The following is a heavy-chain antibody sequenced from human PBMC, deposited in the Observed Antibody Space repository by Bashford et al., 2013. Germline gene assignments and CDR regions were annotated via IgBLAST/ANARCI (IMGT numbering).Heavy chain of an antibody. Sequence: WIRQSPSRGLEWLGRTYYRSKWYNDYAVSVKSRITINPDTSKNQFSLKLSSVTAADTAVYYCAGYQWLLLDDWFDPGPGNPGHRLL. D-gene: IGHD3-22*01. J-gene: IGHJ5*02. CDR3: AGYQWLLLDDWFDP. V-gene: IGHV6-1*01. CDR2: TYYRSKWYN.